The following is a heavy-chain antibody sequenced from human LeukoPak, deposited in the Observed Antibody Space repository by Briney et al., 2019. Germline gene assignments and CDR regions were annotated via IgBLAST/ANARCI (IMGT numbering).Heavy chain of an antibody. CDR2: INQDGIET. J-gene: IGHJ5*02. D-gene: IGHD3-10*01. CDR3: ARVCCYFDSRSKPNWFDP. V-gene: IGHV3-7*03. Sequence: HPGGSLRLSCAASGFTFSDYWMSWVRQAPGKGLEWVANINQDGIETYYVDSVKGRFTISRDNAKNSLYLQMSSLRAEDTAVYYCARVCCYFDSRSKPNWFDPWGQGTLVTVSS. CDR1: GFTFSDYW.